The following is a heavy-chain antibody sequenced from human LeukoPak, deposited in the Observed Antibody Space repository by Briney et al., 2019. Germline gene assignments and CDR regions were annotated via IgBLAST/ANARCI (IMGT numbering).Heavy chain of an antibody. CDR2: IYPGDSDT. J-gene: IGHJ5*02. D-gene: IGHD6-13*01. CDR1: GYSFTSYC. V-gene: IGHV5-51*01. Sequence: GGALKISCKGSGYSFTSYCSGWVRQLPGKGLEWMGIIYPGDSDTRYSPSFQGQVTISADKSISTAYLQWSSLKASDTAMYYCARQKYSSSWYVWFDPWGQGTLVTVSS. CDR3: ARQKYSSSWYVWFDP.